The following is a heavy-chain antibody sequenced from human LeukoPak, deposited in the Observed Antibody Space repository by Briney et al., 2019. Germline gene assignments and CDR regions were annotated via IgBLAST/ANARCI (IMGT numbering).Heavy chain of an antibody. CDR3: ARYCTNGVCYILKTYYFDY. V-gene: IGHV1-8*01. D-gene: IGHD2-8*01. J-gene: IGHJ4*02. CDR1: GYTFTSYD. Sequence: ASVKVSCKASGYTFTSYDINWVRQATGQGLEWMGWMNPNSGNTGYAQKFQGRVTMTRNTSISTAYMELSSLRSEDTAVYYCARYCTNGVCYILKTYYFDYWGQGTLVTVSS. CDR2: MNPNSGNT.